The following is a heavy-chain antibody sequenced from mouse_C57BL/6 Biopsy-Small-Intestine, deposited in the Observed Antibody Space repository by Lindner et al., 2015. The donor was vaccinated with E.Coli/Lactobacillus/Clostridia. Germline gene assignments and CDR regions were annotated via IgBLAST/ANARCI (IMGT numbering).Heavy chain of an antibody. CDR2: IYYSGTI. V-gene: IGHV3-5*01. CDR1: GISITTGNYR. CDR3: ARAGESYAMDY. Sequence: VQLQESGPGLVKPSQTVFLTCTVTGISITTGNYRWSWIRQFPGNKLEWIGYIYYSGTITYNPSLTGRTTITRDTPKNQFFLEMNSLTAEDTATYYCARAGESYAMDYWGQGTSVTVSS. J-gene: IGHJ4*01.